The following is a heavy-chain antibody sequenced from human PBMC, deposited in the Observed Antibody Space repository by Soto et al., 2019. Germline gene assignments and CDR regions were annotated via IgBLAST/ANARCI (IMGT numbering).Heavy chain of an antibody. CDR1: GGSISSGGYY. J-gene: IGHJ4*02. V-gene: IGHV4-31*03. Sequence: SSETLSLTCTVSGGSISSGGYYWSWIRQHPGKGLEWIGYIYYSGSTYYNPSLKSRVTISVDTSKNQFSLKLSSVTAADTAVYYCARAILFGTYDSTIWGQGTLVTVSS. CDR2: IYYSGST. D-gene: IGHD3-22*01. CDR3: ARAILFGTYDSTI.